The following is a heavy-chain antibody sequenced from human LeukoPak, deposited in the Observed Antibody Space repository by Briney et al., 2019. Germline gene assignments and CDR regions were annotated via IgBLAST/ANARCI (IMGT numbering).Heavy chain of an antibody. D-gene: IGHD3-22*01. Sequence: ASVKVSCKASGYTFTGYYMHWVRQAPGQGLEWMGWINPNSGGTNYAQKFQGRVTMTRGTSISTAYMELSRLRSDDTAVYYCARDRYYYDSSGSFDYWGQGTLVTVSS. J-gene: IGHJ4*02. V-gene: IGHV1-2*02. CDR2: INPNSGGT. CDR1: GYTFTGYY. CDR3: ARDRYYYDSSGSFDY.